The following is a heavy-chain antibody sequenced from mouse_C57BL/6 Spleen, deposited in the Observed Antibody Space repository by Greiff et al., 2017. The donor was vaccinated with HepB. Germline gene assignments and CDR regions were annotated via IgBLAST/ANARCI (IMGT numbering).Heavy chain of an antibody. CDR3: ARDDYGVGFAY. V-gene: IGHV5-4*01. Sequence: EVKVVESGGGLVKPGGSLKLSCAASGFTFSSYAMSWVRQTPEKRLEWVATISDGGSYTYYPDNVKGRFTISRDNAKNNLYLQMSHLKSEDTAMYYCARDDYGVGFAYWGQGTLVTVSA. CDR2: ISDGGSYT. D-gene: IGHD2-4*01. CDR1: GFTFSSYA. J-gene: IGHJ3*01.